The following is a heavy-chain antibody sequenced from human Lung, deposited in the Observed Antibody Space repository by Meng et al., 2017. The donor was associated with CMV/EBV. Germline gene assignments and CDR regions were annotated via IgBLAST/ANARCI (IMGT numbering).Heavy chain of an antibody. Sequence: RGSMRLXCAASGFTFNNYGMHWVRQAAGKGLEWVSSISTSSTYIYYSDSVRGRFTISRDSAKNSVYLQMNSVRAEDTAVYYCERERESGGYCSTTTCSKGYYYYYGMDVWXQGTXVTVSS. CDR1: GFTFNNYG. CDR2: ISTSSTYI. D-gene: IGHD2-2*01. J-gene: IGHJ6*02. V-gene: IGHV3-21*01. CDR3: ERERESGGYCSTTTCSKGYYYYYGMDV.